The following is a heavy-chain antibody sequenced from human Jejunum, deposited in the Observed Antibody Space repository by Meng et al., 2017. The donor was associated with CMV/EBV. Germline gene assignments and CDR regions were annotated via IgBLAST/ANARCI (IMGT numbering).Heavy chain of an antibody. CDR1: GFSMSASGVG. Sequence: QITLKESGPTLVKPTQTLTLTCTFSGFSMSASGVGVGWIRQPPGKALEWLGLIYWNDGKHYSPFLKSRLTIIKDTSKSQVVLTLTNMDPVDTATYHCAHSRDGYKLFDFWGQGTLVTVSS. CDR3: AHSRDGYKLFDF. CDR2: IYWNDGK. D-gene: IGHD5-24*01. J-gene: IGHJ4*02. V-gene: IGHV2-5*01.